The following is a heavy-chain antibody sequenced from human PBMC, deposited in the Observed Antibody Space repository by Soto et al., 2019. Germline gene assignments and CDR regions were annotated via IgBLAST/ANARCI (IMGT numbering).Heavy chain of an antibody. Sequence: SVKVSCKASGGTFSSYAISWVRQAPGQGLEWMGGIIPIFGTANYAQKFQGRVTITADESTSTAYMELSSLRSEDTAVYYCASFTMVRGVMPYYGMGVWGQGTTVTVSS. CDR3: ASFTMVRGVMPYYGMGV. CDR2: IIPIFGTA. J-gene: IGHJ6*02. D-gene: IGHD3-10*01. CDR1: GGTFSSYA. V-gene: IGHV1-69*13.